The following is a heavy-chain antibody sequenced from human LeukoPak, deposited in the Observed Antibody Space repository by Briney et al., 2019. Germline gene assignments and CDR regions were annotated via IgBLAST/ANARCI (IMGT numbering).Heavy chain of an antibody. V-gene: IGHV1-8*01. CDR3: ARGRRILVGDTNAGDFFDY. Sequence: VASVKVSCKASGYTFTSYDINWVRQATGQGLEWMGWMNPNSGNTGYAQKFQGRVTMTRDTSISTAYIELSRLRSDDAAVYYCARGRRILVGDTNAGDFFDYWGQGTLVTVSS. CDR1: GYTFTSYD. J-gene: IGHJ4*02. CDR2: MNPNSGNT. D-gene: IGHD1-26*01.